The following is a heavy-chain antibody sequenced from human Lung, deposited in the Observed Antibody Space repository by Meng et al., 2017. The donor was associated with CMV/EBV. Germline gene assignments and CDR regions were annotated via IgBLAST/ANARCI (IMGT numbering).Heavy chain of an antibody. J-gene: IGHJ5*02. V-gene: IGHV3-21*01. Sequence: ASGFTFSSYGMNWVRQAPGKGLEWVSSISSSSSYIYYADSVKGRFTISRDNAKNSLYLQMNSLRAEDTAVYYCARVSILGHNWFDPWGQGTLVTVSS. CDR3: ARVSILGHNWFDP. D-gene: IGHD5/OR15-5a*01. CDR2: ISSSSSYI. CDR1: GFTFSSYG.